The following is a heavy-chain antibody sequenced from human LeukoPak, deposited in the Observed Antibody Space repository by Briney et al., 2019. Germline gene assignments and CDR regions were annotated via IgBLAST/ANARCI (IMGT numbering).Heavy chain of an antibody. CDR2: IYPGDSDT. CDR1: GYSFTSYW. CDR3: ARAPCSGGSCYRNWFDP. D-gene: IGHD2-15*01. V-gene: IGHV5-51*01. J-gene: IGHJ5*02. Sequence: GESLKISCKGSGYSFTSYWIGWVRQMPGKGLEWMGIIYPGDSDTRYSPSFQGQVTISADKSISTAYLQWSSLKASDTATYYCARAPCSGGSCYRNWFDPWGQGTLVTVSS.